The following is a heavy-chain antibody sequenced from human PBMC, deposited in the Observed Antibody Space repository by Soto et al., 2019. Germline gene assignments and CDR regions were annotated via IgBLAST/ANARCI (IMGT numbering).Heavy chain of an antibody. J-gene: IGHJ6*02. CDR2: IVVGSGNT. Sequence: ASVKVSCKASGFTFTSSAVQWVRQARGQRLEWIGWIVVGSGNTNYAQRFQERVTITRDMSTSTAYMELSSLRSEDTAVYYCAADFQESGYYYEVRYGMDVWGQGTTVTVSS. CDR3: AADFQESGYYYEVRYGMDV. V-gene: IGHV1-58*01. CDR1: GFTFTSSA. D-gene: IGHD3-22*01.